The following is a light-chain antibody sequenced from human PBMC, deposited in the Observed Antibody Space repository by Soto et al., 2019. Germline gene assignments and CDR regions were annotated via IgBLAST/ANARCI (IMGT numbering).Light chain of an antibody. CDR3: SSYTSSSTKV. Sequence: LTQPASVSGSPGQSITISCTGTSSDVGGYNYVSWYQQHPGKAPKLMIYEVSNRPSGVSNRFSGSKSGNTASLTISGLQAEDEADYYCSSYTSSSTKVFGTGTKSPS. J-gene: IGLJ1*01. V-gene: IGLV2-14*01. CDR1: SSDVGGYNY. CDR2: EVS.